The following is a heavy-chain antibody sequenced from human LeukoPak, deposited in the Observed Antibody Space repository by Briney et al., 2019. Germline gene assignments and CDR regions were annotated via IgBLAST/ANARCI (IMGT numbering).Heavy chain of an antibody. V-gene: IGHV3-53*01. Sequence: PGGSLRLSCAASGFTVSSNYMSWVRQAPGKGLEWVSVIYSGGSTYYADSVKGRFTTSRDNSKNTLYLQMNSLRAEDTAVYYCARAYSSSWYTDPYYYYYGMDVWGQGTTVTVSS. J-gene: IGHJ6*02. CDR1: GFTVSSNY. D-gene: IGHD6-13*01. CDR2: IYSGGST. CDR3: ARAYSSSWYTDPYYYYYGMDV.